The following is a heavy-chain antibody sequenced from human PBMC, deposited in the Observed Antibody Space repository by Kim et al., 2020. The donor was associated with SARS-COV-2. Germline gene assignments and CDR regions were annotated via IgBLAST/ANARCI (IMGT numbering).Heavy chain of an antibody. J-gene: IGHJ6*01. CDR3: ARGGVRGYNWNYGRSSYY. D-gene: IGHD1-7*01. Sequence: SETLSLICAVYGGSFSGYYWSWIRQPPGKGLEWIGEINHSGSTNYNPSLKSRVTISVDTSKNQFSLKLSSVTAADTAVYYCARGGVRGYNWNYGRSSYY. CDR1: GGSFSGYY. CDR2: INHSGST. V-gene: IGHV4-34*01.